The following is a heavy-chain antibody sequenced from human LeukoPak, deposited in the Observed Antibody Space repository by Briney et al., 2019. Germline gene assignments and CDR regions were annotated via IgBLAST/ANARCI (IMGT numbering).Heavy chain of an antibody. CDR1: GGSFSGYY. V-gene: IGHV4-34*01. CDR3: AREGSPGTIEH. J-gene: IGHJ1*01. D-gene: IGHD1-26*01. Sequence: SETLSLTCAVYGGSFSGYYWSWIRHPPGKGLEWIGEINHSGSTNYNPSLKSRVTLPVDTSKKQFSLKLSSVTAADTAVYYCAREGSPGTIEHWGQGTLVTVSS. CDR2: INHSGST.